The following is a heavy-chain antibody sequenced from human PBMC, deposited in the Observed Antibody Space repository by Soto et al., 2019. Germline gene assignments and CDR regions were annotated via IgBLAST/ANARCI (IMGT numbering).Heavy chain of an antibody. Sequence: GGSLRLSCAASGFTFSSYAMSWVRQAPGKGLEWVSAISGSGGSTYYADSVKGRFTISRDNSKNTLYLQMNSLRAEDTAVYYCARESYRGIAAAGPPDYWGQGTLVTVSS. D-gene: IGHD6-13*01. CDR1: GFTFSSYA. CDR3: ARESYRGIAAAGPPDY. J-gene: IGHJ4*02. V-gene: IGHV3-23*01. CDR2: ISGSGGST.